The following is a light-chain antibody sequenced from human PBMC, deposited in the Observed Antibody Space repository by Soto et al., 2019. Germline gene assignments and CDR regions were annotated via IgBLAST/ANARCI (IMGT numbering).Light chain of an antibody. CDR2: AAS. J-gene: IGKJ4*01. CDR3: QQSYSTPLT. CDR1: QSISSY. Sequence: DRKMYGSPSSLSASEGDRVTITCRASQSISSYLNWYQQKPGKAPKLLIYAASSLQSGVPSRFSGSGSGTYCTLTISSLQPEDFATYYCQQSYSTPLTFGGGTMVDI. V-gene: IGKV1-39*01.